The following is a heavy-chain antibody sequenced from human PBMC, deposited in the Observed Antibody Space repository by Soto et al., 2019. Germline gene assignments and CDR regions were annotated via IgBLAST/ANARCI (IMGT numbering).Heavy chain of an antibody. CDR3: ARSEAVTSWSVKRQLDY. Sequence: PGESLKISCKGSGYSFTSYWITWVRQMPGKGLEWMGRIDPSDSYINYSPSFQGHVTISADKSISTAYLQWSSLKASDTAMYYCARSEAVTSWSVKRQLDYWGPGTLVTVSS. J-gene: IGHJ4*02. CDR2: IDPSDSYI. CDR1: GYSFTSYW. D-gene: IGHD4-4*01. V-gene: IGHV5-10-1*01.